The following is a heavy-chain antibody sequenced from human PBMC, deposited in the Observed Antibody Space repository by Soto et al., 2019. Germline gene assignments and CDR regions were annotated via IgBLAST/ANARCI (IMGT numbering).Heavy chain of an antibody. J-gene: IGHJ3*01. CDR1: GFTLSMSA. CDR2: ISDSGDRT. D-gene: IGHD3-16*02. Sequence: EVQRMESGGGLVQPGGSLRLSCAGSGFTLSMSAVSWVRQAPGKVLEWVSYISDSGDRTYYADSVKGRFTISRDRSKNTVSLQMNTLRAEDTALYYCAKDRGIIVKAGDAFDVWGQGTMVTVSS. V-gene: IGHV3-23*01. CDR3: AKDRGIIVKAGDAFDV.